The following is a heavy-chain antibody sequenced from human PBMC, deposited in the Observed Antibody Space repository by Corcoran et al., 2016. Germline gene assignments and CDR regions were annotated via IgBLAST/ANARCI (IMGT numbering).Heavy chain of an antibody. CDR1: GYTFTGYY. CDR2: INPNSGGT. D-gene: IGHD4-17*01. J-gene: IGHJ3*02. V-gene: IGHV1-2*02. Sequence: QVQLVQSGAEVKKPGASVKVSCKASGYTFTGYYMHWVRQAPGQGLEWRGWINPNSGGTNYAQKFQGRVTMTRDTSISTAYMELSRLSSDDTAVYYCARGGVYGEVVGAFDIWGQGTMVTVSS. CDR3: ARGGVYGEVVGAFDI.